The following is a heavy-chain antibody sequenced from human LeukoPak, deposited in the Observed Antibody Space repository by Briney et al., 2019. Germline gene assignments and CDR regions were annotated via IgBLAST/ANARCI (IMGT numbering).Heavy chain of an antibody. Sequence: GGSLRLSCAVSGFTVSSNYMSWVRQAPGKGLEWVSVIYSGGGTYYADSVKGRFTISRDNSKNTLYLQMNSLRAEDTAVYYCARDRDSSAFSGAFDIWGQGTMVTVSS. CDR2: IYSGGGT. CDR3: ARDRDSSAFSGAFDI. CDR1: GFTVSSNY. V-gene: IGHV3-66*01. D-gene: IGHD3-22*01. J-gene: IGHJ3*02.